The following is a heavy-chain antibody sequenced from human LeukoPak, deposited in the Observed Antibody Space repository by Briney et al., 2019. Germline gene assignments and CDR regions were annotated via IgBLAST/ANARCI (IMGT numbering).Heavy chain of an antibody. Sequence: ASVKVSCKASGYSFTASYMHWVRQVPGQGLEWMGWINPKSGGTNYAQKFQGRVTMTRDTSISTAYMELSRLRSDDTAVYYCARDGRSSWDDDAFDIWGQGTMVTVSS. CDR2: INPKSGGT. CDR1: GYSFTASY. D-gene: IGHD6-13*01. J-gene: IGHJ3*02. CDR3: ARDGRSSWDDDAFDI. V-gene: IGHV1-2*02.